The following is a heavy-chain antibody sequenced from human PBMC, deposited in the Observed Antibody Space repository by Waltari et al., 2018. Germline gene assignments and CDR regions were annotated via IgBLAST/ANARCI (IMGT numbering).Heavy chain of an antibody. CDR3: ARDYHSGGYATDY. V-gene: IGHV1-2*02. CDR1: GYTFTGHY. Sequence: QVQLVQSGAEVKEPGASVKVSCKASGYTFTGHYMHWVRQTPGQGLEWRGWINPDSGGTDYAPKFQGRVTMTRDTSINTLYLELSSLRADDTAVYFCARDYHSGGYATDYWGQGTRVTVSS. J-gene: IGHJ4*02. D-gene: IGHD5-18*01. CDR2: INPDSGGT.